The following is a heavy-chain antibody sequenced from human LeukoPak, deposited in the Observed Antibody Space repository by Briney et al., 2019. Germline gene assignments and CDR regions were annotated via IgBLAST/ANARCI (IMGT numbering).Heavy chain of an antibody. Sequence: NPSETLSLTCAVYGGSFSGYYWSWIRQPPGKGLEWIGEINHSGSTNYNPSLKSRVTISVDTSKNQFSLRLNSVTATDTAMYYCARGPYSYDSSGCFDYWGQGALVTVSS. CDR3: ARGPYSYDSSGCFDY. CDR1: GGSFSGYY. V-gene: IGHV4-34*01. D-gene: IGHD3-22*01. J-gene: IGHJ4*02. CDR2: INHSGST.